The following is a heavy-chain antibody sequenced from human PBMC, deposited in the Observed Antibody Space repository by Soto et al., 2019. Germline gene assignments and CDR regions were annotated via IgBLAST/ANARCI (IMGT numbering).Heavy chain of an antibody. V-gene: IGHV3-33*01. J-gene: IGHJ6*02. Sequence: QVQLVESGGGVVQPGRSLRLSCAASGFTFSSYGMHWVRQAPGKGLEWVAVIWYDGSNKYYADSVKGRFTISRDNSKNTLYLQMNSLRAEYTAVYYCARVGGYPYYYYGMDVWGQGTTVTVSS. CDR2: IWYDGSNK. D-gene: IGHD5-12*01. CDR1: GFTFSSYG. CDR3: ARVGGYPYYYYGMDV.